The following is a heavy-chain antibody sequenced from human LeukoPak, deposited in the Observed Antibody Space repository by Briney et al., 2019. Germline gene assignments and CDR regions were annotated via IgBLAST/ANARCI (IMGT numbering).Heavy chain of an antibody. CDR2: IWYDGSNK. CDR1: GFTFSSYN. D-gene: IGHD6-6*01. J-gene: IGHJ4*02. V-gene: IGHV3-33*01. CDR3: ARDSTSIAARPGDY. Sequence: GSLRLSCAASGFTFSSYNMHWVRQAPGKGLEWVAVIWYDGSNKYYADSVKGRFTISRDNSKNTLYLQMNSLRAEDTAVYYCARDSTSIAARPGDYWGQGTLVTVSS.